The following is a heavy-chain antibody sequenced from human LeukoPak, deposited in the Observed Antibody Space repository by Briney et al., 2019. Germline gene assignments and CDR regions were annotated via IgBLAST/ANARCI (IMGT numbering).Heavy chain of an antibody. CDR1: GFTFSSYA. V-gene: IGHV3-23*01. Sequence: GGSLRLSCAASGFTFSSYAMTWVRQAPGKGLEWVSAISGSGGSTYYADSVKGRFTISRDSSKNTLYLQMNSLRAEDTAVYYCAHPTEYSSSWYGNWFDPWGQGTLVTVSS. CDR2: ISGSGGST. CDR3: AHPTEYSSSWYGNWFDP. J-gene: IGHJ5*02. D-gene: IGHD6-13*01.